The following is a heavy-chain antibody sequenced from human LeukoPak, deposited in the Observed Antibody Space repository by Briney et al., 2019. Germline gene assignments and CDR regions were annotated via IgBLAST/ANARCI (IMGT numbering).Heavy chain of an antibody. CDR2: IYYSGST. V-gene: IGHV4-39*07. CDR3: ARDPEQLAPYNWFDP. D-gene: IGHD6-13*01. CDR1: GGSISSSSYY. J-gene: IGHJ5*02. Sequence: SETLSLTCTVSGGSISSSSYYWGWIRQPPGKGLEWIGSIYYSGSTYYNPSLKSRVTISVDTSKNQFSLKLSSVTAADTAVYYCARDPEQLAPYNWFDPWGQGTLVTVSS.